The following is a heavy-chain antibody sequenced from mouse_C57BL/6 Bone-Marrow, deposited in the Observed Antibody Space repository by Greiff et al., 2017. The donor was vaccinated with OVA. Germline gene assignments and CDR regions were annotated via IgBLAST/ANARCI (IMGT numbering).Heavy chain of an antibody. CDR3: TRDTPYYYGSSGWYFDV. CDR1: GFTFSSYA. CDR2: ISSGGDYI. Sequence: EVQRVESGEGLVKPGGSLKLSCAASGFTFSSYAMSWVRQTPEKRLEWVAYISSGGDYIYYADTVKGRFTISRDNARNTLYLQMSSLKSEDTAMYYCTRDTPYYYGSSGWYFDVWGTGTTVTVSS. J-gene: IGHJ1*03. V-gene: IGHV5-9-1*02. D-gene: IGHD1-1*01.